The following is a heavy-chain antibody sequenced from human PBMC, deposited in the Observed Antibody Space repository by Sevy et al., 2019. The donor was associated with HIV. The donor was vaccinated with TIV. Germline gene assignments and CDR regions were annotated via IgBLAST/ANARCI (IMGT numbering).Heavy chain of an antibody. J-gene: IGHJ3*01. Sequence: GGSLRLSCAASGFTFSSYWMFWVRQAPGKGLVWVSRINTDSLITTYADSVKGRFTISRDNAKNTVYLKMNSLRDDDTAMYYCARDQDGGPVFTPGDGFDFWGQGTLVTVSS. D-gene: IGHD3-16*01. CDR3: ARDQDGGPVFTPGDGFDF. CDR2: INTDSLIT. CDR1: GFTFSSYW. V-gene: IGHV3-74*01.